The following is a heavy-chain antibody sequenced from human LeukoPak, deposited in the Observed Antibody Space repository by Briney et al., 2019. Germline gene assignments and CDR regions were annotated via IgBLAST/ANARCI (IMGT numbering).Heavy chain of an antibody. CDR1: GFTVSSNY. Sequence: GGSLRLSCAASGFTVSSNYMYLVRQAPGKGLEWVSSIYIGGSTYYADSVKGRFTISRDNSKNMVSLQINSPRAEDTAMYYCARGGRNGYNYFDYWGQGTLVTVSS. V-gene: IGHV3-53*01. CDR2: IYIGGST. CDR3: ARGGRNGYNYFDY. D-gene: IGHD5-24*01. J-gene: IGHJ4*02.